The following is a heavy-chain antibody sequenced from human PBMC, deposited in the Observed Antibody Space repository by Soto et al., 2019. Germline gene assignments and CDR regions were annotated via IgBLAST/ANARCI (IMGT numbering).Heavy chain of an antibody. CDR1: GFTFSSYA. CDR2: ISYDGSNK. D-gene: IGHD4-17*01. J-gene: IGHJ6*02. Sequence: QVQLVESGGGVVQPGRSLRLSCAASGFTFSSYAMHWVRQAPGKGLEWVAVISYDGSNKYYADSVKGRFTISRDNSKNTLYLQMNSLRAEDTAVYYCAGDLGTTVTGYWYYGMDVWGQGTTVTVSS. V-gene: IGHV3-30-3*01. CDR3: AGDLGTTVTGYWYYGMDV.